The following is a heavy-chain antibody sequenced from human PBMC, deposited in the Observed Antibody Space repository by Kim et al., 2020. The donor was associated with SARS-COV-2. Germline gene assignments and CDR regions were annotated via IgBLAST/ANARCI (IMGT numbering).Heavy chain of an antibody. Sequence: ASVKVSCKASGYTFTSYDINWVRQATGQGLEWMGWMNPNSGNTGYAQKFQGRVTMTRNTSISTAYMELSSLRSEDTAVYYCARFREGSSWYPYYYYGMDVWGQGTTVTVSS. CDR3: ARFREGSSWYPYYYYGMDV. CDR1: GYTFTSYD. CDR2: MNPNSGNT. V-gene: IGHV1-8*01. J-gene: IGHJ6*02. D-gene: IGHD6-13*01.